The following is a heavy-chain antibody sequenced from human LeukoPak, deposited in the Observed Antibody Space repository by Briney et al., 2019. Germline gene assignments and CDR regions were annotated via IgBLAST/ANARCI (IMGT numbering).Heavy chain of an antibody. CDR1: GFTFSTYW. CDR3: VRDRWYYGDYLENWFDP. J-gene: IGHJ5*02. V-gene: IGHV3-74*01. CDR2: INSDGSST. D-gene: IGHD4-17*01. Sequence: PGGSLRLSCAASGFTFSTYWMHWVRQAPGKGLVWVSRINSDGSSTSYADPVKGRFTISRDNAKNTLYLQMNSLRAEDTSVYYCVRDRWYYGDYLENWFDPWGQGTLVTVSS.